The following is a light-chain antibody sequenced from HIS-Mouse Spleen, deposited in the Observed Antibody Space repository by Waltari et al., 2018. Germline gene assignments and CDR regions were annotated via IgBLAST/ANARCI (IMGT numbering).Light chain of an antibody. Sequence: QSALTQPASVSGSPGQSITISCTGTSSDVGSYNLVSWYQQHPGKAPKLMIYEGSKRPAGVSHSFSGSKAGNTASLTISGLQAEDEADYSCCSYAGSSTWVFGGGTKLTVL. J-gene: IGLJ3*02. V-gene: IGLV2-23*01. CDR1: SSDVGSYNL. CDR3: CSYAGSSTWV. CDR2: EGS.